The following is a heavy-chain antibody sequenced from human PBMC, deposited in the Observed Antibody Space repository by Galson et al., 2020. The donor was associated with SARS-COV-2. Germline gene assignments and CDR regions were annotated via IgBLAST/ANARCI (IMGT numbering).Heavy chain of an antibody. CDR2: IYYSGST. Sequence: SETLSLTCTVSGGSISSSSYYWGWIRQPPGKGLEWIGSIYYSGSTYYNPSLQSRVTISVDTSKNQFSLKLSSVTAADTAVYYCATHGGYYYDSRGYRNGFDYWGQGTLVTVSS. D-gene: IGHD3-22*01. CDR1: GGSISSSSYY. CDR3: ATHGGYYYDSRGYRNGFDY. J-gene: IGHJ4*02. V-gene: IGHV4-39*01.